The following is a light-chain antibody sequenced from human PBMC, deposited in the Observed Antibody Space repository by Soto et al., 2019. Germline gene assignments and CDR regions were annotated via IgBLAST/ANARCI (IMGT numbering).Light chain of an antibody. CDR2: WAS. J-gene: IGKJ4*01. CDR3: QQSYTTPPT. V-gene: IGKV4-1*01. CDR1: QSLFYSSNNKNY. Sequence: DIVMTQSPDSLAVSLGERAAINCKSSQSLFYSSNNKNYLAWYQQKPGQPPKLLIYWASSRESRVPDRFSGSGSGTDFTLTISSLQAEDVAVYYCQQSYTTPPTFGGGTKVEIK.